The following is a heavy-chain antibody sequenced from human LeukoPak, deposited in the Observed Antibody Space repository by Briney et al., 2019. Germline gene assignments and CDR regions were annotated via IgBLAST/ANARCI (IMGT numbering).Heavy chain of an antibody. CDR2: ISYDGSNK. CDR3: ARSQYSSSWLPYYYYGMDV. D-gene: IGHD6-13*01. J-gene: IGHJ6*02. Sequence: SGGSLRLSCAASGFTFSSYAMHWVRQAPGKGLEWVAVISYDGSNKYYADSVKGRFTISRDNSKNTLYLQMNSLRAEDTAVYYCARSQYSSSWLPYYYYGMDVWGQGTTVTVSS. CDR1: GFTFSSYA. V-gene: IGHV3-30-3*01.